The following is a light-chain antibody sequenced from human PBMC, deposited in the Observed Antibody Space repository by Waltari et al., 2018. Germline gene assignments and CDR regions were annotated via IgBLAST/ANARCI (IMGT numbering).Light chain of an antibody. CDR3: QQYYSTPPT. CDR1: QNLFWRYNFKNY. CDR2: WAS. J-gene: IGKJ2*01. Sequence: DVVMTQSPDSLAVSLGERATLNCKSSQNLFWRYNFKNYLSWYQQKPGQPPKLLIYWASTRESGVPDRFSGSGSGTNFTLTISGLQAEDVAVYYCQQYYSTPPTFGQGTKLKIK. V-gene: IGKV4-1*01.